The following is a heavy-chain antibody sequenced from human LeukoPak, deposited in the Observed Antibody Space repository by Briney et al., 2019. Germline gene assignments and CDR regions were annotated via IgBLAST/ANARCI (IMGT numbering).Heavy chain of an antibody. V-gene: IGHV4-4*02. CDR2: IYHSGST. Sequence: SETLSLTCAVSGGSINSSNWWSWVRQPPGKGLEWIGEIYHSGSTNYNPSLKSRVTISVDKSKNQFSLKLSSVTAADTAVYYCARWDYGSGSYKWDYWGQGTLVTVSS. CDR1: GGSINSSNW. J-gene: IGHJ4*02. D-gene: IGHD3-10*01. CDR3: ARWDYGSGSYKWDY.